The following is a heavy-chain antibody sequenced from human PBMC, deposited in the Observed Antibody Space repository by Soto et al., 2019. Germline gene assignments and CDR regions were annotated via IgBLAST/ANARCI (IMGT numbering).Heavy chain of an antibody. CDR3: AGAGHGALYGLEV. CDR2: IFYSRNT. CDR1: GGSISSSNYY. V-gene: IGHV4-39*01. Sequence: QLQLQESGPRLVKLSETLSLTCTVSGGSISSSNYYWAWIRQPPGKGLEWIGSIFYSRNTYYNPSLKSRVTISVDASKNQFSLKLTSVTASDAALYYCAGAGHGALYGLEVCVQGTTVTVSS. J-gene: IGHJ6*02. D-gene: IGHD4-17*01.